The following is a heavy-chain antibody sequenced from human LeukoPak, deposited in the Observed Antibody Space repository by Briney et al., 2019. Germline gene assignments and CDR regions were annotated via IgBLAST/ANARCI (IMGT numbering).Heavy chain of an antibody. CDR2: ISSSSSYI. CDR3: ARLVVAAAPSDY. CDR1: GFTFSSYS. D-gene: IGHD2-15*01. V-gene: IGHV3-21*01. J-gene: IGHJ4*02. Sequence: GGSLRLSCAASGFTFSSYSMNWVRQAPGKGLEWDSSISSSSSYIYYADSVKGRFTISRDNAKNSLYLQMNSLRAEDTAVYYCARLVVAAAPSDYWGQGTLVTVSS.